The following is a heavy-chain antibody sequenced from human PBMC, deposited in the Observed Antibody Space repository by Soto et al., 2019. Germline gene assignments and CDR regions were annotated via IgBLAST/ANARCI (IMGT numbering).Heavy chain of an antibody. CDR1: GFTFSSYG. Sequence: QVQLVESGGGVVQPGRSLRLSCAASGFTFSSYGMHWVRQAPGKGLEWVAVISYDGSNKYYADSVNGRFTISRDNSKNTLYLQMNSLRAEDTAVYYCAKDHSSSWYYYYYGMDVWGQGTTVTVSS. CDR3: AKDHSSSWYYYYYGMDV. CDR2: ISYDGSNK. D-gene: IGHD6-13*01. V-gene: IGHV3-30*18. J-gene: IGHJ6*02.